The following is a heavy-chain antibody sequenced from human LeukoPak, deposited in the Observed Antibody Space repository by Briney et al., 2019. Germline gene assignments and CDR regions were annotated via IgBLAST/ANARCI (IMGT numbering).Heavy chain of an antibody. D-gene: IGHD4-23*01. CDR2: ISTSGNT. CDR1: GFTFSSYA. Sequence: GGSLRLSCAASGFTFSSYAMRWVRQAPGRGLEWVSGISTSGNTYYADSVKGRFTISRDNFNNTLYLQMNNLRAEDTALYYCAAGPYGGNTPFDYWGQGTLVTISS. CDR3: AAGPYGGNTPFDY. J-gene: IGHJ4*02. V-gene: IGHV3-23*01.